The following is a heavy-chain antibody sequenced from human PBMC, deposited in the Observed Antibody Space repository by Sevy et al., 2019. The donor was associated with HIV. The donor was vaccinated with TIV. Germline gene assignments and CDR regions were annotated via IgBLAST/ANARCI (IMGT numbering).Heavy chain of an antibody. J-gene: IGHJ4*02. CDR2: TYYRSKWYN. V-gene: IGHV6-1*01. CDR1: GDSVSSNSAA. Sequence: SQTRSLTCAISGDSVSSNSAAWNWIRQSPSRGLEWLGRTYYRSKWYNDYAVSVKSRITINPDTSKNQFSLQLNSVTPEDTAVYYCARDVGDIVATIYYFDYWGQGTLVTVSS. D-gene: IGHD5-12*01. CDR3: ARDVGDIVATIYYFDY.